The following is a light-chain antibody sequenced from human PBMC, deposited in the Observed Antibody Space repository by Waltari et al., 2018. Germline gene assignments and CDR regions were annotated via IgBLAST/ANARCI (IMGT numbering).Light chain of an antibody. CDR1: SSTIGSNI. CDR2: RND. V-gene: IGLV1-44*01. J-gene: IGLJ3*02. Sequence: QSVLTQPPSASATPGQRVTISCSGSSSTIGSNIFNWYQQVPGTTPKLLTYRNDQRPSGVPDRFSGSKSGTSASLAISGLRSEDEADYYCAAWDDTLNGRWEFGGGTKLTVL. CDR3: AAWDDTLNGRWE.